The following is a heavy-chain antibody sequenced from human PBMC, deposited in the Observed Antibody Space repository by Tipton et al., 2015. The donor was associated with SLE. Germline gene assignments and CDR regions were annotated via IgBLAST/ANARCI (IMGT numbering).Heavy chain of an antibody. CDR3: ARSPRGFLEYAD. V-gene: IGHV4-39*07. J-gene: IGHJ4*02. CDR1: GGSISSPNYF. D-gene: IGHD3-3*01. CDR2: IYYSGGT. Sequence: TLSLTCTVSGGSISSPNYFWGWIRQPPGKGLEWIGTIYYSGGTYYNPSLKSRVTISVDTSKNQFSLNLKSVTAADTAIYYCARSPRGFLEYADWGPGTLVTVSS.